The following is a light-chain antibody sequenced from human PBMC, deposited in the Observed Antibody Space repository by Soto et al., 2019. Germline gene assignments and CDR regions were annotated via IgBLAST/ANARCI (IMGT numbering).Light chain of an antibody. CDR1: SSNIGSNT. V-gene: IGLV1-44*01. J-gene: IGLJ2*01. Sequence: QSVLTQPPSASGTPGQRVTISCSGSSSNIGSNTVNWYQQLPGTAPKLLIYSNNQRPSGVPDRFSGSKSGTSASLAISGLHSEDEADYYCAAWDDSLNGHVVFDGATNLTVL. CDR2: SNN. CDR3: AAWDDSLNGHVV.